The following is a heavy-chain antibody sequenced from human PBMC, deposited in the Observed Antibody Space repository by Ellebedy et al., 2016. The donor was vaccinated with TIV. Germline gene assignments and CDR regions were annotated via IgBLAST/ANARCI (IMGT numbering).Heavy chain of an antibody. CDR1: PGSLSGSC. D-gene: IGHD3-3*01. CDR3: ARGTSTILGVTGACDV. V-gene: IGHV4-59*01. Sequence: MPSETLSLTCTVSPGSLSGSCWSWIRQPPGKGLEWVGDIFYNGSTVYNPSLKSRVTISRDTSKNQFSLKLRSVTAADAAVYFCARGTSTILGVTGACDVWGQGTMVTVSS. CDR2: IFYNGST. J-gene: IGHJ3*01.